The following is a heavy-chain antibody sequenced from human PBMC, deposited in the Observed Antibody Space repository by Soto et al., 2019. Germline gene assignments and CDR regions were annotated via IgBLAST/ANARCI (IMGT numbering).Heavy chain of an antibody. CDR3: AIALFGSPTWFDS. CDR1: GGSISSYY. V-gene: IGHV4-59*01. CDR2: IYYSGST. D-gene: IGHD3-16*01. J-gene: IGHJ5*01. Sequence: PSETLSLTCTVSGGSISSYYWSWIRQPPGKGLEWIGYIYYSGSTNYNPSLKSRVTISVDTSKNQFSLKLSSVTAADAAVYYCAIALFGSPTWFDSWGPGTLVTLSS.